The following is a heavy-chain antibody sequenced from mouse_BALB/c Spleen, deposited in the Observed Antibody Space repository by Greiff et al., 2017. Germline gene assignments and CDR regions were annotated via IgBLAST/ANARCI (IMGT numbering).Heavy chain of an antibody. CDR1: GFTFTDYY. CDR2: IRNKANGYTT. D-gene: IGHD1-1*01. CDR3: AREPYYYGSSHFDD. V-gene: IGHV7-3*02. Sequence: EVMLVESGGGLVQPGGSLRLSCATSGFTFTDYYMSWVRQPPGKALEWLGFIRNKANGYTTEYSASVKGRFTISRDNSQSILYLQMNTLRAEDSATYYCAREPYYYGSSHFDDWGQGTTLTVSS. J-gene: IGHJ2*01.